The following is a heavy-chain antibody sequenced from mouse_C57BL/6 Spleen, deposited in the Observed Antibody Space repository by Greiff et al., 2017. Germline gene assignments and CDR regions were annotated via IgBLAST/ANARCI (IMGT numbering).Heavy chain of an antibody. CDR2: ILPGSGST. CDR3: KGSDGKYYAMDY. Sequence: VEPGASVKLSCTATGYTFTGYWIEWVKQRPGHGLEWIGEILPGSGSTNYNEKFKGKATFTADTSSNTAYMQLSSLTTEDSAIYYCKGSDGKYYAMDYWGQGTSVTVSS. J-gene: IGHJ4*01. CDR1: GYTFTGYW. V-gene: IGHV1-9*01.